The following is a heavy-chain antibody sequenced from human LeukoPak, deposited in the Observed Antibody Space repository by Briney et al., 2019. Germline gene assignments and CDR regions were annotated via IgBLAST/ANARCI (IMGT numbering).Heavy chain of an antibody. V-gene: IGHV3-30-3*02. J-gene: IGHJ4*02. CDR1: GFTFSIYA. Sequence: GGSLRLSCAASGFTFSIYAMHWVRQAPGKGLEWVAFISSDGSNKYYADSVKGRFTISRDNSKNSLYLQMNSLRAEDTAVYYCAKSPYGGNSGGFDYWGQGTLVTVSS. CDR2: ISSDGSNK. CDR3: AKSPYGGNSGGFDY. D-gene: IGHD2-21*02.